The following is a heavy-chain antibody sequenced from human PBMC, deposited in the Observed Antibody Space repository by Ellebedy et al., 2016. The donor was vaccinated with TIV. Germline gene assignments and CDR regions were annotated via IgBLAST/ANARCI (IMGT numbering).Heavy chain of an antibody. D-gene: IGHD6-19*01. CDR1: GFSVRSAY. V-gene: IGHV3-53*01. CDR2: IYSGGET. J-gene: IGHJ5*02. Sequence: GGSLRLSCAASGFSVRSAYVTWVRQAPGKRLDWVSIIYSGGETFYADSVKGRFTISRDNSKNTLYLQMNSLRAEDTAVYYCARRIAVAGFDPWGQGTLVTVSS. CDR3: ARRIAVAGFDP.